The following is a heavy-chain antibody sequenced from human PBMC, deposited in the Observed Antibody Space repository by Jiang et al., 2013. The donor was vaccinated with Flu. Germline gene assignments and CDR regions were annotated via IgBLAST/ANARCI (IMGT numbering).Heavy chain of an antibody. Sequence: WVRPGVQEGAGVGGNIKQDGSEKYYVDSVKGRFTISRDNAKNSLYLQMNSLRAEDTAVYYCARDSLWFGELLGTYYGMDVWGQGTTVTVSS. CDR3: ARDSLWFGELLGTYYGMDV. CDR2: IKQDGSEK. V-gene: IGHV3-7*03. D-gene: IGHD3-10*01. J-gene: IGHJ6*02.